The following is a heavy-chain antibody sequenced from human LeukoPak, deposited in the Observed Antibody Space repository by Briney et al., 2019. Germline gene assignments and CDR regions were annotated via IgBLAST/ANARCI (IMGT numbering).Heavy chain of an antibody. D-gene: IGHD3-10*01. CDR2: ISYDGSNK. V-gene: IGHV3-30-3*01. J-gene: IGHJ4*02. CDR3: ARADTYYYSSGSSWDY. Sequence: GGSLRLSCAASGFTFSSYAMHWVRQAPGKGLEWVAIISYDGSNKGYADSVKGRFIISRDNSKNTLYLQINSLTAEDTAVYYCARADTYYYSSGSSWDYWGQGTLVTVSS. CDR1: GFTFSSYA.